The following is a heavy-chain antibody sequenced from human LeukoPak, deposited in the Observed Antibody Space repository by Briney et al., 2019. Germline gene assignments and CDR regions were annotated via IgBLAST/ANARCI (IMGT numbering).Heavy chain of an antibody. CDR2: ISSSSSTI. J-gene: IGHJ4*02. CDR3: AREDSTVVHFDF. D-gene: IGHD4-23*01. CDR1: GFTFSSYS. Sequence: GGSLRLSCAASGFTFSSYSMNWVRQAPGKGLEWVSYISSSSSTIYYADSVKGRFTISRDNAKNTLYLQMNSRRDAATAVYYCAREDSTVVHFDFWGQGTLVTVSS. V-gene: IGHV3-48*02.